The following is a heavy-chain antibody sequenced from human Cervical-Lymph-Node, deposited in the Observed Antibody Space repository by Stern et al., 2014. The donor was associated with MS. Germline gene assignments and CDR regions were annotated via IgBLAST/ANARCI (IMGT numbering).Heavy chain of an antibody. CDR1: GGSISSYY. CDR3: ARGQGGWLNWFDP. D-gene: IGHD6-19*01. J-gene: IGHJ5*02. V-gene: IGHV4-59*01. CDR2: IYYSGST. Sequence: VQLLESGPGLVKPSETLSLTCTVSGGSISSYYWSWIRQPPGKGLEWIGYIYYSGSTKYNPSLKSRVTISVDTSKNQFSLKLSSVTAADTAVYYCARGQGGWLNWFDPWGQGTLVTVSS.